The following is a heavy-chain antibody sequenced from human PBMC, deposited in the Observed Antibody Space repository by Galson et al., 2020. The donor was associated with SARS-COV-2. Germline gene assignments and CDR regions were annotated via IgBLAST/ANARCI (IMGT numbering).Heavy chain of an antibody. J-gene: IGHJ3*02. Sequence: GGSLRLSCAASGLTFSNWGMHWVRQAPGKGLEWVAVISYDVGNKYYADSVKGRFTISRDNSKNTVFLQMNSLRPEDTAVYYCAKGSSGYGYWDNAFDIWGQVTMVTVSS. D-gene: IGHD5-18*01. CDR1: GLTFSNWG. V-gene: IGHV3-30*18. CDR2: ISYDVGNK. CDR3: AKGSSGYGYWDNAFDI.